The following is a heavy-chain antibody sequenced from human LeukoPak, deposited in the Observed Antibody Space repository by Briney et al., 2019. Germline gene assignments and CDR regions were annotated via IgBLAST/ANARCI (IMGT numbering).Heavy chain of an antibody. CDR3: ARGGVYWFDP. J-gene: IGHJ5*02. V-gene: IGHV4-34*01. D-gene: IGHD3-10*01. CDR2: INHSGST. CDR1: GGSFSGYY. Sequence: SETLSLTCAVYGGSFSGYYWSWIRQPPGKGLEWIGEINHSGSTNYNPSLKSRVTISVDTSKNQFSLKPSSVTAADTAVYYCARGGVYWFDPWGQGTLVTVSS.